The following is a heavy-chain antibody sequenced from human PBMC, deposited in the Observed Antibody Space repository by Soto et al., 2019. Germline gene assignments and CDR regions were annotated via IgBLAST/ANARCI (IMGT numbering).Heavy chain of an antibody. CDR3: ARTNPFPTMVRGVIITGWFDP. CDR1: GGSFSGYY. Sequence: QVQLQQWGAGLLKPSETLSLTCAVYGGSFSGYYWSWIRQPPGKGLEWIGEINHSGSTNYNPSLKSRVTLSVETSKNQFSLKLSSVTAADTAVYYCARTNPFPTMVRGVIITGWFDPWGQGTLVTVSS. D-gene: IGHD3-10*01. J-gene: IGHJ5*02. V-gene: IGHV4-34*01. CDR2: INHSGST.